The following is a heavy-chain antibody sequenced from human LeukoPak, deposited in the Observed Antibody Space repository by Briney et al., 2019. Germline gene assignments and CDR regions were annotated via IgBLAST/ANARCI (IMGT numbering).Heavy chain of an antibody. Sequence: MSSETLSLTCTVSGGSVSSGSYYWSWIRQPPGKGLEWIGYIYYSGSTNYNPSLKSRVTISVDTSKNQFSLKLSSVTAADTAVYHCAREAMYSYGNNFDYWGQGTLVTVSS. D-gene: IGHD5-18*01. CDR1: GGSVSSGSYY. J-gene: IGHJ4*02. CDR3: AREAMYSYGNNFDY. CDR2: IYYSGST. V-gene: IGHV4-61*01.